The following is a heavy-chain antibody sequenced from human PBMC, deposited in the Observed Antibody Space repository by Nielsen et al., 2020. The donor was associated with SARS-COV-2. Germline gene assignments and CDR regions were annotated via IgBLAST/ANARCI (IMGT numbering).Heavy chain of an antibody. Sequence: GGSLRLSCAASGFTFDDFAMHWVRQAPGKVLEWFSGISWNSGSIGYPDSVKGRFTISRDNAKNSLYLQMNSLRAEDTALYYCAKDMGPVIWYFDLWGRGTLVTVSS. D-gene: IGHD3-10*01. J-gene: IGHJ2*01. CDR1: GFTFDDFA. CDR2: ISWNSGSI. V-gene: IGHV3-9*01. CDR3: AKDMGPVIWYFDL.